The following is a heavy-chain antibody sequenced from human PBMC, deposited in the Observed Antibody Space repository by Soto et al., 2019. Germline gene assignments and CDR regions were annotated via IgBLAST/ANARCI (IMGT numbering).Heavy chain of an antibody. Sequence: GGSLRLSCAASGFTFSINDMHWARQAPGRGLEWVAVISNDGNNKYYADSVKGRFTLSRDNSKNMVYLQMDSLRVEDTAVYFCAKDRQTYNWDYLFDSWGPGTLVTVSS. CDR3: AKDRQTYNWDYLFDS. CDR2: ISNDGNNK. V-gene: IGHV3-30*18. CDR1: GFTFSIND. J-gene: IGHJ4*02. D-gene: IGHD1-7*01.